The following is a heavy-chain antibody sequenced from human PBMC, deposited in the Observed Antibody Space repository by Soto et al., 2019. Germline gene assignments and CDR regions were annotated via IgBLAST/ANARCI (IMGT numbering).Heavy chain of an antibody. CDR3: ARDKITGLFDY. V-gene: IGHV4-34*01. D-gene: IGHD2-8*02. Sequence: QVQLQQWGAGLLKPSEPLSLTCAVYGGSFSCYYWTWIRQPPGTGLEWIGEINHSGSTNYNPSLKSRVPTSGDTSSIQFSLKLTPVTAGDTAVYYCARDKITGLFDYWGQGTLVTVSS. J-gene: IGHJ4*02. CDR1: GGSFSCYY. CDR2: INHSGST.